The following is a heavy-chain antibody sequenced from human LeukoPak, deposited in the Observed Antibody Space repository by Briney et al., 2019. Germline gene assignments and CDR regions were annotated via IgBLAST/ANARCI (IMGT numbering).Heavy chain of an antibody. Sequence: PGGSLRLSCAASGFTFSNCAMNWVRQAPGKGLEWVSAISGSGGITYYTDSVKGRFTISRDNSKNTLYLEMNSLTEEDTAVYYCARRGGMYNWISNWFDPWGQGTLVTVSS. CDR3: ARRGGMYNWISNWFDP. CDR1: GFTFSNCA. J-gene: IGHJ5*02. D-gene: IGHD1-20*01. CDR2: ISGSGGIT. V-gene: IGHV3-23*01.